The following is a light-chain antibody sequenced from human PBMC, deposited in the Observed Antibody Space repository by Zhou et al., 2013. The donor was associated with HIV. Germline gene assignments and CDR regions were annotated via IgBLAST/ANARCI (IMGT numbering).Light chain of an antibody. J-gene: IGKJ1*01. CDR2: GAS. V-gene: IGKV1-9*01. Sequence: DIQLTQSPSFLSASLGDRVTITCRASQGISSFLAWYHQRPGKAPKLLIYGASTLQSGVSSRFSGSGSGTEFTLTISSLQPEDFGTYYCQKLDTYPRTFGQRT. CDR3: QKLDTYPRT. CDR1: QGISSF.